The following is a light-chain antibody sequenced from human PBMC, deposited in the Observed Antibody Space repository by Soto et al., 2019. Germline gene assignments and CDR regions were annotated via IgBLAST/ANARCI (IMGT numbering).Light chain of an antibody. CDR2: KAS. V-gene: IGKV1-5*03. J-gene: IGKJ1*01. Sequence: DIQMTQSPSTLSASVGDRVTITCRASQSINTWLAWYQLKPGRAPKLLIYKASTLESGVSSRFSGSGSGTEFTLAISSLQPDDFATYYCHQYKTYSQFGQGTRVEIK. CDR1: QSINTW. CDR3: HQYKTYSQ.